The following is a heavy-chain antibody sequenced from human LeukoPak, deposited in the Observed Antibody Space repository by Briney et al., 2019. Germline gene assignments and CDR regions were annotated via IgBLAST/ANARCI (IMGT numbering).Heavy chain of an antibody. D-gene: IGHD6-19*01. J-gene: IGHJ4*02. CDR3: ARGSDGWFAFDY. CDR2: IYTTGGK. CDR1: EFTVSSNY. V-gene: IGHV3-66*01. Sequence: PGGSLRLSCAASEFTVSSNYMSWVRQAPGKGLEWVSIIYTTGGKYYADSVKGRFTISRDNSKHTLYLQMNSLRAEDTAVYYCARGSDGWFAFDYWGRGILVTVSS.